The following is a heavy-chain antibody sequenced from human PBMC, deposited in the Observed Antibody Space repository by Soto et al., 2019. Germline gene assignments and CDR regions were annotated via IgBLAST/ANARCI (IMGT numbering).Heavy chain of an antibody. J-gene: IGHJ4*02. CDR3: AKGAVQDLWSGYYTLFDY. CDR1: GFTSSTYG. CDR2: ISYDAKHK. D-gene: IGHD3-3*01. V-gene: IGHV3-30*18. Sequence: QVQLVESGGGVVQPGRSLRLSCAASGFTSSTYGMHWVRQAPGKGLEWVAVISYDAKHKYYADSLKGRFTISRDNSKNTLYLQMNSLRAEDTAVYYCAKGAVQDLWSGYYTLFDYWGQGTLVTVSS.